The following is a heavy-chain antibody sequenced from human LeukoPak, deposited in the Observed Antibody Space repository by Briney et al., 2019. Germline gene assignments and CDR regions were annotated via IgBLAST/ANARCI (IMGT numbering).Heavy chain of an antibody. J-gene: IGHJ4*02. CDR3: ARATGFGSGIAGARGAPKYYFDY. D-gene: IGHD6-13*01. V-gene: IGHV1-2*02. CDR2: INPNGGGT. Sequence: ASVKVSCKASGYTFTDHYLHWLRQAPGQGLEYLGWINPNGGGTNFPQKFQGRVTLTIDTSVNTGYMEITKLTSDDTAVYYCARATGFGSGIAGARGAPKYYFDYWGQGTLVTVSS. CDR1: GYTFTDHY.